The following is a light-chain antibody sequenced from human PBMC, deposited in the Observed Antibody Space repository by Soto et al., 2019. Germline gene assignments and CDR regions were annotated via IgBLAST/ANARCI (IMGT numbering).Light chain of an antibody. Sequence: EIVLTQSPGTLSLSPGERAALSCRASQTISSSNLAWYQQRPGQAPRRLIFGASTRATGIPDRFSGSGSERDFTLTISRLEPEDSAVYYCQQYAGTPLTFGGGTKVEIK. CDR1: QTISSSN. J-gene: IGKJ4*01. CDR3: QQYAGTPLT. CDR2: GAS. V-gene: IGKV3-20*01.